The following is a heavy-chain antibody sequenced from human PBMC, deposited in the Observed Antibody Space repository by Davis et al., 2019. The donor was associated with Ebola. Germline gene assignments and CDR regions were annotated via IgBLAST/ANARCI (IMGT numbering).Heavy chain of an antibody. CDR1: GFTFSSYA. Sequence: PGGSLRLSCAASGFTFSSYAMSWVRQAPGKGLEWVSFISSSSNYIYYADSVKGRFTVPRDNSKNTLYLQMNSLRVEDTAIYYCAKDTSNVWFDIWGQGTMVTVSS. J-gene: IGHJ3*02. CDR3: AKDTSNVWFDI. D-gene: IGHD6-19*01. V-gene: IGHV3-23*01. CDR2: ISSSSNYI.